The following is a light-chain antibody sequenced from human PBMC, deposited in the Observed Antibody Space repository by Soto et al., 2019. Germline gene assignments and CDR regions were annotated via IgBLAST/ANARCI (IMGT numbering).Light chain of an antibody. CDR2: GAS. J-gene: IGKJ5*01. CDR1: QSVASY. Sequence: EIVLTQSPATLSLSPGERATLSCRASQSVASYLAWYQQKPGQAPSLLIYGASNRATGIPARFSGSGSGTDFTLTISSLEPGDFAVYYCQQRSDWPITFGQGTRLEIK. CDR3: QQRSDWPIT. V-gene: IGKV3-11*01.